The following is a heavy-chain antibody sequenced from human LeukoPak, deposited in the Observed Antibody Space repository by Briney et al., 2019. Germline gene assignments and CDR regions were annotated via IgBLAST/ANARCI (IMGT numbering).Heavy chain of an antibody. CDR1: GFTFSSYA. CDR3: AKDAQGLVRGGIYFDF. CDR2: ISYDGSNK. D-gene: IGHD6-19*01. J-gene: IGHJ4*02. V-gene: IGHV3-30-3*01. Sequence: GGSLRLPCAASGFTFSSYAMHWVRQAPGKGLEWVAVISYDGSNKYYADSVKGRFTISRDNSKNTLYLQMNSLRAEDTALYYCAKDAQGLVRGGIYFDFWGQGSLVTVSS.